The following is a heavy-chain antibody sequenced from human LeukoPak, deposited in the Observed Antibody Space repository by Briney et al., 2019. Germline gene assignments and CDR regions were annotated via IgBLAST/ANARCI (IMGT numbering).Heavy chain of an antibody. J-gene: IGHJ6*03. CDR3: ARIAARPIYYYYMDV. Sequence: GGSLRLSCAASGFTSSSHSMNWVRQAPGKGLEWVSSISSSSSYIYYADSVKGRFTISRDNAKNSLYLQMNSLRAEDTAVYYCARIAARPIYYYYMDVWGKGTTVTVSS. V-gene: IGHV3-21*01. CDR2: ISSSSSYI. D-gene: IGHD6-6*01. CDR1: GFTSSSHS.